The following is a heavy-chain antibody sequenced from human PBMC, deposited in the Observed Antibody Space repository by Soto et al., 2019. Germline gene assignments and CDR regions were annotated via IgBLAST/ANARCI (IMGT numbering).Heavy chain of an antibody. CDR3: AKDRDPYYYYYLMDV. V-gene: IGHV3-30*18. Sequence: QVQLVESGGGVVQPGTSLRLSCAASGFSFRSYGMHWVRQAPGKGLEWLAVISNEGSSQHYADSVKGRFSISRDDSKRTLYLQMNSLRAEDTAVYYCAKDRDPYYYYYLMDVWGQGTTVTVSS. CDR2: ISNEGSSQ. J-gene: IGHJ6*02. CDR1: GFSFRSYG.